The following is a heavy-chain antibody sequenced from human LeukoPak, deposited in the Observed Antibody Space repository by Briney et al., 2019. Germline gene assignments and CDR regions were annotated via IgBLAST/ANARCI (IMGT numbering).Heavy chain of an antibody. CDR3: ARYGLGEGGNFLDY. CDR2: IYYSGST. D-gene: IGHD3-16*01. V-gene: IGHV4-59*06. J-gene: IGHJ4*02. CDR1: GYSMRSYY. Sequence: PSETLSLTCNVSGYSMRSYYWSWLRQPPGKGLEWIGYIYYSGSTYYNPSLKSRVTISMDTSKNQFSLKLSSVTAADTAVYYCARYGLGEGGNFLDYWGQGALVTVSS.